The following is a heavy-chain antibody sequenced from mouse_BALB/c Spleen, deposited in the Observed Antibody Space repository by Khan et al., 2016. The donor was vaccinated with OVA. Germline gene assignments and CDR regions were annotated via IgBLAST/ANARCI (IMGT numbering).Heavy chain of an antibody. CDR3: ARTDYYGSSYYFDY. V-gene: IGHV1S135*01. Sequence: VQLQQSGPELVKPGASVKVSCKASGYSFTDYNMFWVKQSHGKSLEWIGYIDPYNGGTSYNQKFKGKATLTVDKSSSTAFLHFSSLTSDDSAVFYRARTDYYGSSYYFDYWGQGTTLTVSS. D-gene: IGHD1-1*01. CDR1: GYSFTDYN. J-gene: IGHJ2*01. CDR2: IDPYNGGT.